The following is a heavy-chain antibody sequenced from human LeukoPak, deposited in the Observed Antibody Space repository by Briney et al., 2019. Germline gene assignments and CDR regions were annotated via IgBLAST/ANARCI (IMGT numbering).Heavy chain of an antibody. CDR1: GYTFTSYY. Sequence: ASVKVSCKASGYTFTSYYMHWVRQAPGQGLEWMGIINPSGGSTSCAQKFQGRVTMTGDTSTSTVYMELSSLRSEDTAVYYCAREAAAGPFDYWGQGTLVTVSS. D-gene: IGHD6-13*01. CDR3: AREAAAGPFDY. J-gene: IGHJ4*02. CDR2: INPSGGST. V-gene: IGHV1-46*01.